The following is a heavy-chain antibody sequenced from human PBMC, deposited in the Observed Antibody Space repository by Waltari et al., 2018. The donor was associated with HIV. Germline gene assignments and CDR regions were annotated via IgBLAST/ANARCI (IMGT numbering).Heavy chain of an antibody. D-gene: IGHD4-17*01. CDR3: TKSVGDSARGWFDP. CDR1: RFSLSAPP. J-gene: IGHJ5*02. V-gene: IGHV3-73*01. CDR2: IRGKPNSDAT. Sequence: ELQLVESGGGLLQPGGPLKLSCVASRFSLSAPPMHWVRQASGKGLEWVGRIRGKPNSDATAYAESLKGRFTISRDDSKNTAYLQMNSLKTEDTAVYYCTKSVGDSARGWFDPWGQGTLVTVSS.